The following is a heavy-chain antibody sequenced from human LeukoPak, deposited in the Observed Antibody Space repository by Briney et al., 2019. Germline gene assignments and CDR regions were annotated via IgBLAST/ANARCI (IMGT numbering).Heavy chain of an antibody. J-gene: IGHJ5*02. CDR1: GGSISSGSYY. D-gene: IGHD3-16*01. Sequence: SETLSLTCTVSGGSISSGSYYWSWIRQPAGKGLEWIGRIYTSGSTNYNPSLKSRVTISVDTSKNQFSLKLSSVTAADTAVYYCARWGTMGEYNWFDPWGQGTLVTVSS. V-gene: IGHV4-61*02. CDR2: IYTSGST. CDR3: ARWGTMGEYNWFDP.